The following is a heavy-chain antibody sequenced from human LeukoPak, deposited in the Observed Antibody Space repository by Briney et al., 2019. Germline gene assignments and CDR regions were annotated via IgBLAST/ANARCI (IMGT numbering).Heavy chain of an antibody. J-gene: IGHJ4*02. CDR1: GFTFSSYS. Sequence: GGSLRLSCAASGFTFSSYSMNWVRQAPGKGLEWVSSISSSSSYIYYADSVKGRFTISRDNAKNSLYLQMNSLRAEDTAVYYCARPLGAGRYSSSSPSYWGQGTLVTVSS. D-gene: IGHD6-6*01. V-gene: IGHV3-21*01. CDR3: ARPLGAGRYSSSSPSY. CDR2: ISSSSSYI.